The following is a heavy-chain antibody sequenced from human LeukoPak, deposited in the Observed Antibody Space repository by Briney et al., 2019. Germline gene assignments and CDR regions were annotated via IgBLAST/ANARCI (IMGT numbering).Heavy chain of an antibody. V-gene: IGHV3-30*02. CDR3: AKSLLGQQPYMDV. J-gene: IGHJ6*03. Sequence: PGGSLRLSCAASGFTFSSYEMNWVRQAPGKGLEWVAFIRYDGSNKYYADSVKGRFTISRDNSKNTLYLQMNSLRAEDTAVYYCAKSLLGQQPYMDVWGKGTTVTVSS. CDR1: GFTFSSYE. D-gene: IGHD6-13*01. CDR2: IRYDGSNK.